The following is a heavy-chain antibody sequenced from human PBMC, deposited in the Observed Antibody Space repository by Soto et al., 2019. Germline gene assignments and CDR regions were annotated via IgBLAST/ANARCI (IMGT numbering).Heavy chain of an antibody. Sequence: SETLSLTCTVSCGSISSSRYYWGWIRQPPGKGLEWIGSIYYSGSTYYNPSLKSRVTISVDTSKNQFSLKLSSVTAADTAVYYCARGNTIFGVVYHYYYGMDVSAQGTTVTVSS. CDR1: CGSISSSRYY. CDR2: IYYSGST. CDR3: ARGNTIFGVVYHYYYGMDV. D-gene: IGHD3-3*01. J-gene: IGHJ6*02. V-gene: IGHV4-39*01.